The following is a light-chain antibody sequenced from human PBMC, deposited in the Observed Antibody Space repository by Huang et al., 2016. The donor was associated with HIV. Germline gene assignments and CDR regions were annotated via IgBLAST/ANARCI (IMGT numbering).Light chain of an antibody. V-gene: IGKV1-NL1*01. J-gene: IGKJ1*01. CDR1: QGIRNS. Sequence: DIQMTQFPSSLSASVGDRVSITCRASQGIRNSLAWYQQRPGKAPKVLLYDASRLESGVPSRFSGSGSGTDYTLTIINLQPEDSATYYCQQYYTIRAFGQGTKVKI. CDR2: DAS. CDR3: QQYYTIRA.